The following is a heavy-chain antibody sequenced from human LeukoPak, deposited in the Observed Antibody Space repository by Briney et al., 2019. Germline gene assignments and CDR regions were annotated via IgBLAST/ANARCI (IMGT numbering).Heavy chain of an antibody. V-gene: IGHV1-69*13. D-gene: IGHD6-19*01. CDR3: GPSYSSGWLFDY. CDR1: GGTFSSYA. Sequence: ASVKVSCKASGGTFSSYAISWVRQAPGQGLEWMGGIIPIFGTANYAQKFQGRVTITADESTSTAYMELSSLRSEDTAVYYCGPSYSSGWLFDYWGQGTLVTVSS. CDR2: IIPIFGTA. J-gene: IGHJ4*02.